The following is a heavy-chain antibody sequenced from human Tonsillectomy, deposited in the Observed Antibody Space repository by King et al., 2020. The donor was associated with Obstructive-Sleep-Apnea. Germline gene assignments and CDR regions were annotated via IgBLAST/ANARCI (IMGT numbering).Heavy chain of an antibody. J-gene: IGHJ4*02. CDR1: GFTFGSYA. CDR3: AKLRSYSSGLIGY. Sequence: VQLVESGGCLVQPGGSLRLSCAASGFTFGSYAMSWVRQAPGTGLEWVSAMSGSGGSAYYADSVKGRFTISRDNSINTLYLQMNSLRGDDTAVYYCAKLRSYSSGLIGYWGQGTLVTVSS. CDR2: MSGSGGSA. D-gene: IGHD6-19*01. V-gene: IGHV3-23*04.